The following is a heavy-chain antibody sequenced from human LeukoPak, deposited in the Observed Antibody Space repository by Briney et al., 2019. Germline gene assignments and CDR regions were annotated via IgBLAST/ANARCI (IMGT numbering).Heavy chain of an antibody. CDR3: ARHSRLKWLVAY. CDR1: GGSISSYY. J-gene: IGHJ4*02. D-gene: IGHD6-19*01. V-gene: IGHV4-59*08. Sequence: SETLSLTYTVSGGSISSYYWSWIRQPPGKGLEWIGYIYYSGSTNYKPSLKSRVTISVDTSKNQFSLKLSSVTAADTAVYYCARHSRLKWLVAYWGQGTLVTVSS. CDR2: IYYSGST.